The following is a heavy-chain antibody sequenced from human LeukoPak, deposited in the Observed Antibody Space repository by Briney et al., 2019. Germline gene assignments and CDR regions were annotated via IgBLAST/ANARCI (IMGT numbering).Heavy chain of an antibody. J-gene: IGHJ4*02. CDR3: ASSLWFGELLFDIDY. V-gene: IGHV3-30*03. CDR2: ISYDGSNI. Sequence: PGGSLRLSCAASGFTFSSYGMHWVRQAPGKGLEWVAVISYDGSNIYHADSVKGRFTISRDNSKNTLYLQMNSLRAEDTAVYSCASSLWFGELLFDIDYWGQGTLVTVSS. D-gene: IGHD3-10*01. CDR1: GFTFSSYG.